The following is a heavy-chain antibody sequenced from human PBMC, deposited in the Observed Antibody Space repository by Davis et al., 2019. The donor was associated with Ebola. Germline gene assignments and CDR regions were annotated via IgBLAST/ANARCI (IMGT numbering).Heavy chain of an antibody. Sequence: GGSLRLSCEGSGFTFNRYWMTWVRQAPGKGLEWVANIKQDKSEKYYVDSVKGRFAISRDNAKNSVFLQMNSLRVEDTAVYYCARDRRYCASTSCPYMYYGIDVWGQGTTVIVSS. D-gene: IGHD2-2*01. CDR1: GFTFNRYW. CDR3: ARDRRYCASTSCPYMYYGIDV. V-gene: IGHV3-7*01. CDR2: IKQDKSEK. J-gene: IGHJ6*02.